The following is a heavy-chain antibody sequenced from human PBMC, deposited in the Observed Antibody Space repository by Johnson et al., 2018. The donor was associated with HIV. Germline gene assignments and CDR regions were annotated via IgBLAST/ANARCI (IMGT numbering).Heavy chain of an antibody. Sequence: QVQLVESGGGLVKPGGSLRLSCAASGFTFSDYYMSWIRQAPGKGLEWVSYISSSGGHIYYADSVKGRFTISRYNAKNSLYVQRNSLRAEDTAVYYCARGWTVGTFDNAFDIWGQGTMVTVSS. CDR3: ARGWTVGTFDNAFDI. V-gene: IGHV3-11*01. D-gene: IGHD4-23*01. CDR2: ISSSGGHI. J-gene: IGHJ3*02. CDR1: GFTFSDYY.